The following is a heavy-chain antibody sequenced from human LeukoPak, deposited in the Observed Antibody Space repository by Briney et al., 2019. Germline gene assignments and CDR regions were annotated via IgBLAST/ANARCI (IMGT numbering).Heavy chain of an antibody. J-gene: IGHJ4*02. CDR3: ARESGRRFLEWLRALYYFDY. V-gene: IGHV3-48*01. CDR1: GFTFSSYS. CDR2: ISSSSSTI. Sequence: GGSLRLSCAASGFTFSSYSMNWVRQAPGKGLEWVSYISSSSSTIYYADSVKGRFTISRDNAKNSLYLQMNSLRAEDTAVYYCARESGRRFLEWLRALYYFDYWGQGTLVTVSS. D-gene: IGHD3-3*01.